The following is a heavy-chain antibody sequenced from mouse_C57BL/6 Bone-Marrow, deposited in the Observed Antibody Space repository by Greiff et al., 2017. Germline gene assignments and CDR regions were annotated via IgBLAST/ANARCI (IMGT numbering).Heavy chain of an antibody. D-gene: IGHD1-1*02. J-gene: IGHJ4*01. Sequence: VQLQQPDAELVKPGASVKISCKASGYTFTDHTIHWMKQRPEQGLEWIGNIYPKDGSTNYNEKFKDKATLTADKSSSTAFMQLNSLASEYSAVYFCARLGGCYVWYAMDYWGQGTSVTVSS. V-gene: IGHV1-78*01. CDR1: GYTFTDHT. CDR2: IYPKDGST. CDR3: ARLGGCYVWYAMDY.